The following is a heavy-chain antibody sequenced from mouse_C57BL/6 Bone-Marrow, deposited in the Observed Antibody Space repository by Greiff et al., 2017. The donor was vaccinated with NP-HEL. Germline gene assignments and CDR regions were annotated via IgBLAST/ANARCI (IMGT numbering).Heavy chain of an antibody. V-gene: IGHV1-15*01. CDR1: GYTFTDYE. CDR2: IDPETGGT. J-gene: IGHJ2*01. D-gene: IGHD1-1*01. Sequence: QVQLKQSGAELVRPGASVTLSCKASGYTFTDYEMHWVKQTPVHGLEWIGAIDPETGGTAYNQKFKGKAIRTADKSSSTAYMELRSLTSEDSAVYYCTRSLLFDYWGQGTTLTVSS. CDR3: TRSLLFDY.